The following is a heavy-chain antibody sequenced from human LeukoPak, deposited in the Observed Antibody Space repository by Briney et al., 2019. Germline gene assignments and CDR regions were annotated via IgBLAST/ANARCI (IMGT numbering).Heavy chain of an antibody. CDR3: ARGLVVPAAARNWFDP. CDR2: NYHSGST. Sequence: SETLSLTCTVSGGSISSYYWSWIRQPPGKGLEWIGSNYHSGSTYYNPSLKSRVTISVDTSKNQFSLKLSSVTAADTAVYYCARGLVVPAAARNWFDPWGQGTLVTVSS. D-gene: IGHD2-2*01. V-gene: IGHV4-38-2*02. J-gene: IGHJ5*02. CDR1: GGSISSYY.